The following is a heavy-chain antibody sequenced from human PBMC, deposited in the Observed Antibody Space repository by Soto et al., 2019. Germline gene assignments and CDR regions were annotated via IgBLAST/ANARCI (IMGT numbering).Heavy chain of an antibody. J-gene: IGHJ4*02. CDR3: LYGDYSFDS. CDR1: GLGFTIYA. V-gene: IGHV3-23*01. Sequence: EVQLLESGGGLVQPGGSLRLSCAASGLGFTIYAMSWVRQAPGKGLEWVSAISERGDTTYYADFVKGRFTISRDNSRNTVYLQMNSLRAEDTAVYYCLYGDYSFDSWGQGTLVTVSS. D-gene: IGHD4-17*01. CDR2: ISERGDTT.